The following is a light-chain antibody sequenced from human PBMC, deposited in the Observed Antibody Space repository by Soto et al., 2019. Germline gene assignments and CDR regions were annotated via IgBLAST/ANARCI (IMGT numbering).Light chain of an antibody. V-gene: IGKV3-11*01. Sequence: IVLTQSPATLSLSPGERATLSCRASQSVSTSYLAWYQHKPGQSPRLLMYDASKRASGIPARFSGSGSGTDFTLTISSLEPEDFAIYYCQQRNRWPPIFTFGPGTKVDVK. J-gene: IGKJ3*01. CDR3: QQRNRWPPIFT. CDR2: DAS. CDR1: QSVSTSY.